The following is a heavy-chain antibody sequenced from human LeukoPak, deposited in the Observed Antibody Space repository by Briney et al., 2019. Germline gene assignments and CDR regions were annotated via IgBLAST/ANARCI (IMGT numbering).Heavy chain of an antibody. CDR2: INHSGST. V-gene: IGHV4-34*01. Sequence: GSLRLSCAASGFTFSSYWMSWVRQAPGKGLEWIGEINHSGSTNYNPSLKSGVTLSVDTSKNQFSLKLTSVTAADTAVYFCARGGYYGSGNDFRFDPWGQGTLVTVSS. CDR1: GFTFSSYW. CDR3: ARGGYYGSGNDFRFDP. J-gene: IGHJ5*02. D-gene: IGHD3-10*01.